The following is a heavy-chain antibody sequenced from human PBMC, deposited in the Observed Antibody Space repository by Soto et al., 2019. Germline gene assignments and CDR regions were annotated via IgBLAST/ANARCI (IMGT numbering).Heavy chain of an antibody. J-gene: IGHJ4*02. CDR3: ARSVRGVVNTGIDY. V-gene: IGHV3-30*04. Sequence: GRSLRLSCVVSGFTFSTYAMYWVRKAPGKGLEWVALISFDGSSEYYADSVKGRFTISRDNSKDTLYLQMNSLRAEDTAVFYCARSVRGVVNTGIDYWGQGTPVTVSS. CDR1: GFTFSTYA. D-gene: IGHD3-10*01. CDR2: ISFDGSSE.